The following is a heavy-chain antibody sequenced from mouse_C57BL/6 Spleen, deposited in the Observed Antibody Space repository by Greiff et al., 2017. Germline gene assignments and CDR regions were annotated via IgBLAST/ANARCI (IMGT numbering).Heavy chain of an antibody. Sequence: EVQRVESGPGLVKPSQSLSLTCSVTGYSITSGYYWNWIRQFPGNKLEWMGYISYDGSNNYNPSLKNRISITRDTSKNQFFLKLNSVTTEDTATYYCAKYYYGSSPAWFAYWGQGTLVTVSA. CDR1: GYSITSGYY. V-gene: IGHV3-6*01. D-gene: IGHD1-1*01. J-gene: IGHJ3*01. CDR3: AKYYYGSSPAWFAY. CDR2: ISYDGSN.